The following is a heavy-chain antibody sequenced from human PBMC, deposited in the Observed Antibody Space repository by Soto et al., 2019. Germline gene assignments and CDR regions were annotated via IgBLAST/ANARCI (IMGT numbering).Heavy chain of an antibody. CDR1: GYTFTTSG. Sequence: GASVKVSCKASGYTFTTSGITWVRQAPGQGLEWMGWISTYNGNTNYAQKLQGRVTMTTDTFTSTAYMELRSLRSDDTAVYYCERGYSYGSRYYFDYWGQGTLVTVSS. CDR2: ISTYNGNT. CDR3: ERGYSYGSRYYFDY. V-gene: IGHV1-18*01. D-gene: IGHD5-12*01. J-gene: IGHJ4*02.